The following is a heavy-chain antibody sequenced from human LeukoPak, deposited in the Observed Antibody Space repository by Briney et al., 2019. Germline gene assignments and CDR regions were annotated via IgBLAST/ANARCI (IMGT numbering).Heavy chain of an antibody. V-gene: IGHV1-69*05. D-gene: IGHD2-15*01. CDR2: IIPIFGTA. J-gene: IGHJ4*02. Sequence: PLASVKVSCKASGGTFSSYAISWVRQAPGQGLEWMGGIIPIFGTANYAQKFQGRVTITTDESTSTAYMELSSLRSEDTAVYYCARDSRYCSGGSCYGEVGHFDYWGQGTLVTVSS. CDR1: GGTFSSYA. CDR3: ARDSRYCSGGSCYGEVGHFDY.